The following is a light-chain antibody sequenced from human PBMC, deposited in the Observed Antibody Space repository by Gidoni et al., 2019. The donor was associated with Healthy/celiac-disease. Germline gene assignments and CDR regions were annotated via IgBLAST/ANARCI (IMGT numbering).Light chain of an antibody. CDR1: QSISSY. CDR3: QQSYSTVLT. Sequence: DIQMTQSPSSLSASVGDRVTITCRASQSISSYLNWYQQKPGKAPKLLIYDASSLQSGVPSRFSGSGSGTDFTLTISSLQPEDFATYYCQQSYSTVLTCGGGTKVEIK. J-gene: IGKJ4*01. V-gene: IGKV1-39*01. CDR2: DAS.